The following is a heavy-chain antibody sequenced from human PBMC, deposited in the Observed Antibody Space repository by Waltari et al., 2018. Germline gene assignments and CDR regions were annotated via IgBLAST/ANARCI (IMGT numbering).Heavy chain of an antibody. V-gene: IGHV1-69*12. Sequence: QVQLVQSGAEVKKPGSSVKVSCKASGGTFSSYAISWLRQAPGHGLEWMGGIIPIFGTANYAQKFQGRVTITADESTSTAYMELSSLRSEDTAVYYCASPGRCGGDCSLYWYFDLWGRGTLVTVSS. CDR2: IIPIFGTA. CDR1: GGTFSSYA. CDR3: ASPGRCGGDCSLYWYFDL. D-gene: IGHD2-21*01. J-gene: IGHJ2*01.